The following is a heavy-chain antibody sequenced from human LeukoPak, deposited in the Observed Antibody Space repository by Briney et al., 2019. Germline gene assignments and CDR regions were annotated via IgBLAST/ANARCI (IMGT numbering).Heavy chain of an antibody. J-gene: IGHJ4*02. CDR1: GFIFSSYW. D-gene: IGHD3-10*01. CDR2: IRQDGSEK. V-gene: IGHV3-7*01. Sequence: GGSLRLSCVASGFIFSSYWMTWVRQAPGKGLEWVANIRQDGSEKYYVDSVQGRFTISRDNAKNSLFLQMNSLRAEDTAIYYCASGVYYLDYWGQGTLVTVSS. CDR3: ASGVYYLDY.